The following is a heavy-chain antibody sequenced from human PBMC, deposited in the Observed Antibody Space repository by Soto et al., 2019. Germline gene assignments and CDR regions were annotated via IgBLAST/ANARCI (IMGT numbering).Heavy chain of an antibody. CDR3: ATDRLLVAAASDY. D-gene: IGHD2-2*01. V-gene: IGHV3-15*07. Sequence: LRLSCAASGFIFTNTWMNWVRQAPGKGLEWVGRIKSKTDGGTTDYAAPVKGRFTISRDDSRNMLYLQMDSLKTADTAVYYCATDRLLVAAASDYWGQGTLVTVSS. CDR2: IKSKTDGGTT. J-gene: IGHJ4*02. CDR1: GFIFTNTW.